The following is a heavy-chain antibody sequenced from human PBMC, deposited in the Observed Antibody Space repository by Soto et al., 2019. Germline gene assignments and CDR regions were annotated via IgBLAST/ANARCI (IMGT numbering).Heavy chain of an antibody. V-gene: IGHV3-30-3*01. CDR3: VRETQIVMVVVPTPGSPGAFDM. D-gene: IGHD2-15*01. CDR2: VSHDGVNK. J-gene: IGHJ3*02. Sequence: SRKASGYSFSDFDINWLRQAPGKGLEWVAVVSHDGVNKHYAESVKGRLSISRDSSRDTLYLQMNSLRPEDTAVYYCVRETQIVMVVVPTPGSPGAFDMWGQGTMVTVSS. CDR1: GYSFSDFD.